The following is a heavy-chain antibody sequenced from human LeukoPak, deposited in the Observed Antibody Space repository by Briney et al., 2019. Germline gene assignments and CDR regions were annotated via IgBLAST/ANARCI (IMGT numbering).Heavy chain of an antibody. Sequence: ASVKVSCKASGYTFTSYSISWVRQAPGQGLEWMGWINPNSGGTNYAQKFQGRVTMTRDTSISTAYMELSRLRSDDTAVYYCARGYYYGSGSYYNKVHDAFDIWGQGTMVTVSS. J-gene: IGHJ3*02. V-gene: IGHV1-2*02. CDR1: GYTFTSYS. D-gene: IGHD3-10*01. CDR3: ARGYYYGSGSYYNKVHDAFDI. CDR2: INPNSGGT.